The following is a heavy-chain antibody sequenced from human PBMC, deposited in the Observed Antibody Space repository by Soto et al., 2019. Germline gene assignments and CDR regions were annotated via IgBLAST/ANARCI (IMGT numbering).Heavy chain of an antibody. CDR2: IDWDDDK. J-gene: IGHJ6*02. V-gene: IGHV2-70*11. CDR3: ARIHLGIAAASPEGMDV. D-gene: IGHD6-13*01. Sequence: SGPTLVNPTQTLTLTRTFSGFSLSTSGMCVSWIRQPPGKALEWLARIDWDDDKYYSTSLKTRLTISKDTSKNQVVLTMTNMDPVDTATYYCARIHLGIAAASPEGMDVWGQGTTVTVSS. CDR1: GFSLSTSGMC.